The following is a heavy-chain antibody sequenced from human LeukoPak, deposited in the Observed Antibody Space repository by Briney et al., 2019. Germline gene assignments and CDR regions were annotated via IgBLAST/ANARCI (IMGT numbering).Heavy chain of an antibody. CDR3: ARDARRTPYYGSGSYQG. CDR1: GFIFKKYW. CDR2: IKEDGSET. D-gene: IGHD3-10*01. Sequence: GESLRLSCAASGFIFKKYWMNWVRQVPGKGLECLANIKEDGSETYYADSVKGRFTISRDNAKNSLYLQMNSLRAEDTAVYYCARDARRTPYYGSGSYQGWGQGTLVTVSS. J-gene: IGHJ4*02. V-gene: IGHV3-7*03.